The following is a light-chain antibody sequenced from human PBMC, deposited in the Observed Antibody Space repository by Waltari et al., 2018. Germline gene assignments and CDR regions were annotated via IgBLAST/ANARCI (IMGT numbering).Light chain of an antibody. J-gene: IGLJ3*02. CDR1: SSGVASYYL. CDR3: SSYTGTATPRV. CDR2: EGG. Sequence: QSALTQPASVSGSPGQSIPISCTEASSGVASYYLLPWYQQHPGKAPKVILYEGGKRPSGVSNRFSGSKSGNTASLTISGLQADDEADYFCSSYTGTATPRVFGGGTRLTVL. V-gene: IGLV2-23*01.